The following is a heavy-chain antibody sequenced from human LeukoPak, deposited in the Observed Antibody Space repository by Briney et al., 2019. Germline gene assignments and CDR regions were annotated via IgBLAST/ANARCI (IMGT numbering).Heavy chain of an antibody. Sequence: ASVKVSCKASGYTFTGYYMHWVRQAPGQGLEWMGWINPNSGGTNYAQKFQGRVTMTRDTSISTAYMELSRLRSDDTAVYYCATYYYDSSGYEYYFDYWGQGTLVTVSS. CDR3: ATYYYDSSGYEYYFDY. J-gene: IGHJ4*02. CDR1: GYTFTGYY. V-gene: IGHV1-2*02. D-gene: IGHD3-22*01. CDR2: INPNSGGT.